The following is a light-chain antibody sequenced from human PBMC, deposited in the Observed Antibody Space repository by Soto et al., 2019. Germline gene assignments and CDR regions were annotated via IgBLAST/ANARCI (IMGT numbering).Light chain of an antibody. J-gene: IGKJ1*01. CDR3: QYRTT. CDR2: KAS. V-gene: IGKV1-5*03. CDR1: QSISSW. Sequence: DIQMTQSPSTLSASVRDRVTITCRASQSISSWLAWYQQKPGKAPKLLIYKASSLESGVPSRFSGSGSGTEFTLTISSLHPDDFATYYCQYRTTFGQGTKVEIK.